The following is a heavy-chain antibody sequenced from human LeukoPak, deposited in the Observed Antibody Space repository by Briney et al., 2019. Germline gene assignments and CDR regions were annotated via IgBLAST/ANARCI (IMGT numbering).Heavy chain of an antibody. J-gene: IGHJ4*02. Sequence: GGSLRLSCAASGFTFSSYWMSWVRQAPGKGLEWVANIKEDGSEKHYVDSVKGRLTISRDNAKNSLYLQMNSLRAEDTAIYYCARGGWGFDYWGQGTLVTVSS. CDR1: GFTFSSYW. CDR3: ARGGWGFDY. CDR2: IKEDGSEK. V-gene: IGHV3-7*03. D-gene: IGHD7-27*01.